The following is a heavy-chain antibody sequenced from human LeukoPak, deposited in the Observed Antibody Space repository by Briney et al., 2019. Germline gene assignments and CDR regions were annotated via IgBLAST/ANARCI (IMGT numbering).Heavy chain of an antibody. D-gene: IGHD5-24*01. CDR2: IYSGGST. J-gene: IGHJ4*02. Sequence: GGSLRLSCAASGFTVSSNYLSWIRQAPGKGLEWVSVIYSGGSTYYADSVKGRFTISRDNSKNTLYLQMNSLRAEDTAVYYCARARDGYNYDFDYWGQGTLVTVSS. CDR1: GFTVSSNY. CDR3: ARARDGYNYDFDY. V-gene: IGHV3-66*01.